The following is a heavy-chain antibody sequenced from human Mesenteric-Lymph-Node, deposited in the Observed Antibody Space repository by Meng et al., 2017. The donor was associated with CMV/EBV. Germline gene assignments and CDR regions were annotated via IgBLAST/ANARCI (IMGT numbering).Heavy chain of an antibody. V-gene: IGHV1-24*01. J-gene: IGHJ6*02. D-gene: IGHD1-1*01. CDR3: ATSGSAFYYYGMDV. Sequence: ASVKVSCKVSEYTLTELSRHWVRQAPGKGLEWMGGFDPEDGETIYAQKFQGRVTMTEDTSTDTAYMELSSLRSEDTAVYYCATSGSAFYYYGMDVWGQGTTVTVSS. CDR1: EYTLTELS. CDR2: FDPEDGET.